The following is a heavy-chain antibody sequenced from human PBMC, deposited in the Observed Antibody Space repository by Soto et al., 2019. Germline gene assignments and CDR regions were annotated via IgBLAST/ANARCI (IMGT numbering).Heavy chain of an antibody. CDR3: ASGYYGSGSYYSGVYYYGMDV. J-gene: IGHJ6*02. D-gene: IGHD3-10*01. CDR2: IYYSGST. CDR1: GGSISSGGYY. V-gene: IGHV4-31*03. Sequence: QVQLQESGPGLVKPSQTLSLTCTVSGGSISSGGYYWSWIRQHPGKGLEWIGYIYYSGSTYYNPSLKSRVTISVDTSKNQFSLKLSSVTAADTAVYYCASGYYGSGSYYSGVYYYGMDVWGQGTTVTVSS.